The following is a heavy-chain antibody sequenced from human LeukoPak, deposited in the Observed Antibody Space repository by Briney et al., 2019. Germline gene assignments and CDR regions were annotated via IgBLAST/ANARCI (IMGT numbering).Heavy chain of an antibody. CDR2: IYYSGSI. CDR1: GGSISSYY. Sequence: PSETLSLTCTVSGGSISSYYWSWIRQPPGKGLEWIGYIYYSGSINYNPSLKSRVTISVDTSKNQFSLKLSSVTAADTAVYYCARAAYCGGDCYSAYDYWGQGTLVTVSS. CDR3: ARAAYCGGDCYSAYDY. D-gene: IGHD2-21*02. V-gene: IGHV4-59*01. J-gene: IGHJ4*02.